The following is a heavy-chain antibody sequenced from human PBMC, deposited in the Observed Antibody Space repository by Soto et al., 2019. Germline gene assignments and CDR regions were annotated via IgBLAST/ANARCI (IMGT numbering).Heavy chain of an antibody. CDR1: GYTFTGYY. V-gene: IGHV1-2*02. CDR3: AREFLIAAAGTRTWFDP. Sequence: GASVKVSCKASGYTFTGYYMHWVRQAPGQGLEWMGWINPNSGGTNYAQKFQGRVTMTRDTSISTAYMELSRLRSDDTAVYYCAREFLIAAAGTRTWFDPWGQGTLVTVSS. D-gene: IGHD6-13*01. CDR2: INPNSGGT. J-gene: IGHJ5*02.